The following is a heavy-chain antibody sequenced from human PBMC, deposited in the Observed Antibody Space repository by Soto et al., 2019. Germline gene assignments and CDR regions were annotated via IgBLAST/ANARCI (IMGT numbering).Heavy chain of an antibody. CDR2: VSPPFRTS. Sequence: QVQLVQSGAEVKKPGSSVKVSCKTSGVSFNNNGIGWVRQAPGHGLEWMGGVSPPFRTSNYARKFQGRISSTAAASTGTVNMELSSLTSEDTAQYYCARVLYYGSGSYSPYGMDVWGQGTTVTVSS. CDR1: GVSFNNNG. CDR3: ARVLYYGSGSYSPYGMDV. J-gene: IGHJ6*02. V-gene: IGHV1-69*01. D-gene: IGHD3-10*01.